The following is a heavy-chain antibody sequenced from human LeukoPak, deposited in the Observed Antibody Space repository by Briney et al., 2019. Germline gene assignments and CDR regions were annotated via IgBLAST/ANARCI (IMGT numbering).Heavy chain of an antibody. V-gene: IGHV3-21*01. CDR3: ARELSGASYRYYYYMDV. D-gene: IGHD1-26*01. CDR2: ISSSSSYI. Sequence: KPGGSLRLSCAASGFTFSSYSMNWVRQAPGKGLEWVSSISSSSSYIYYADSVKGRFTISRDNAKNSLYLQMNSLRAEDTAVYYCARELSGASYRYYYYMDVWGKGTTVTISS. CDR1: GFTFSSYS. J-gene: IGHJ6*03.